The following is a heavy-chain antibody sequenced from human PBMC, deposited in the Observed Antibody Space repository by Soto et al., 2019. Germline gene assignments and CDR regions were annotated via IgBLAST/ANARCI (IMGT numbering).Heavy chain of an antibody. CDR1: GFTFSSYA. CDR2: ISDSGDNT. D-gene: IGHD5-12*01. J-gene: IGHJ4*02. Sequence: GGSLRLCCAACGFTFSSYAMRWVRQAPGKGLEWVSSISDSGDNTDSADSVRGRFIVSRDNSKATVYLQMNRLRADDTAVYYCVKGSLSAVASLDYWGQGTLVTVSS. V-gene: IGHV3-23*01. CDR3: VKGSLSAVASLDY.